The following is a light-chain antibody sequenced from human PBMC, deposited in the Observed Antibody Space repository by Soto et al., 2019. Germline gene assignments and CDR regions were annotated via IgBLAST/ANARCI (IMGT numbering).Light chain of an antibody. J-gene: IGKJ1*01. Sequence: EIVMTQSPATLSLSPGERATLSCRASQSVSSSYLAWYQQKPGQAPRPLIYGASSRATGIPDRFSGSGSGTDFTLTISRLEPEDFAVYYCQQYGSSPGTFGQGSKVDIK. V-gene: IGKV3-20*01. CDR3: QQYGSSPGT. CDR1: QSVSSSY. CDR2: GAS.